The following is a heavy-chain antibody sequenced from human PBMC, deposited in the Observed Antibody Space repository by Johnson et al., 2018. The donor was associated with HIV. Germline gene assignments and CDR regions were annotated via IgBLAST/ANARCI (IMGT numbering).Heavy chain of an antibody. J-gene: IGHJ3*02. CDR2: IYSGGST. CDR1: GFTVSSNY. Sequence: VQLVESGGGLIQPGGSLRLSCAASGFTVSSNYMSWVRQAPGKGLEWVSVIYSGGSTYYADSVKGRFTISRDNSKNTLYLQMNSLRAEDTAVYYWARGRDGYNLDAFDSWGQGTMVTVSS. CDR3: ARGRDGYNLDAFDS. V-gene: IGHV3-53*01. D-gene: IGHD5-24*01.